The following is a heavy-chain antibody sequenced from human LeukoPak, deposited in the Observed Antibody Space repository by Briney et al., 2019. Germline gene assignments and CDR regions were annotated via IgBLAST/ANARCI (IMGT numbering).Heavy chain of an antibody. Sequence: SETLSLTCTVSGGSISSYYWSWIRQPPGKGLEWIGYIYYSGSTNYNPSLKSRVTISVDTSKNQFSLKLSSVTAADTAVYYCARLHDGGLTHYFDYWGRGTLVTVSS. D-gene: IGHD1-1*01. J-gene: IGHJ4*02. V-gene: IGHV4-59*08. CDR3: ARLHDGGLTHYFDY. CDR2: IYYSGST. CDR1: GGSISSYY.